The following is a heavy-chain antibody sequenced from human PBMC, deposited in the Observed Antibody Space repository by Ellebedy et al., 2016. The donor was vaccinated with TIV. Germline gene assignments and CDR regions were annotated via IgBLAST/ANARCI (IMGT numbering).Heavy chain of an antibody. Sequence: ASVKVSCKASGYTFTSYGISWVRQAPGQGLEWMGWMNPNSGNTGYAQKFQGRVTMTRNTSISTAYMELSSLRSEDTAVYYCARARKYGSGRPHYYYGMDVWGQGTTVTVSS. D-gene: IGHD3-10*01. J-gene: IGHJ6*02. CDR1: GYTFTSYG. CDR3: ARARKYGSGRPHYYYGMDV. CDR2: MNPNSGNT. V-gene: IGHV1-8*02.